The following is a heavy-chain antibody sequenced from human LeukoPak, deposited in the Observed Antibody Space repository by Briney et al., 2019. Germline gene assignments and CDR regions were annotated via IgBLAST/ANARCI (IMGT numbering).Heavy chain of an antibody. J-gene: IGHJ4*02. CDR3: ARIGLWFGELWPFDY. CDR1: GYTFTGYY. Sequence: ASVKVSCKASGYTFTGYYMHWVRQAPGQGLEWMGRINPNIGGTNYAQKFQGRVTMTRHTSISTAYMELSRLRSDDTAVYYCARIGLWFGELWPFDYWGQGTLVTVSS. CDR2: INPNIGGT. D-gene: IGHD3-10*01. V-gene: IGHV1-2*06.